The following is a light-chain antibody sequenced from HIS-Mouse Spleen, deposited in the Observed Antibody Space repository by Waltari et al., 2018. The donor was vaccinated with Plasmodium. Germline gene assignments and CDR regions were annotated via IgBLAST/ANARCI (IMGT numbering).Light chain of an antibody. CDR3: YSTDSSGNHRV. CDR1: ALPKKY. J-gene: IGLJ3*02. Sequence: SYELTQPPSVSVSPGQTARITCSGDALPKKYAYWYQQKSGQAPVLVIYEDSKRPSGFPERFSGSSAGKMATLTISGAQVEDEADYYCYSTDSSGNHRVFGGGTKLTGL. CDR2: EDS. V-gene: IGLV3-10*01.